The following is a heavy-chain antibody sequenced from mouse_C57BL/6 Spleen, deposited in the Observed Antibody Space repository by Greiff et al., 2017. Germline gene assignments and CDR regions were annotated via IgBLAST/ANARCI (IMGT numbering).Heavy chain of an antibody. V-gene: IGHV1-26*01. CDR2: INPNNGGT. CDR3: ARFGDYDEGFAY. D-gene: IGHD2-4*01. CDR1: GYTFTDYY. Sequence: EVQLHQSGPELVKPGASVKISCKASGYTFTDYYMNWVKQSHGKSLEWIGDINPNNGGTSYNQKFKGKATLTVDKSSSTAYMELRSLTSEDSAVYYCARFGDYDEGFAYWGQGTLVTVSA. J-gene: IGHJ3*01.